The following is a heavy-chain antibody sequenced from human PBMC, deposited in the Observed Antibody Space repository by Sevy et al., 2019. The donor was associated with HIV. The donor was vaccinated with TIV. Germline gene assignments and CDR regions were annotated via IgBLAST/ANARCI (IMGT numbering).Heavy chain of an antibody. CDR2: IFHTGRT. CDR3: AREGTKGVWFDP. CDR1: GGSINSGDYY. V-gene: IGHV4-31*03. D-gene: IGHD3-16*01. Sequence: SETLSLTCTVSGGSINSGDYYWSWIRQHPEKGLEWIGYIFHTGRTYYHRSFKSRATISVDTSKNQFSLKLSLMTAADTAVYYCAREGTKGVWFDPWGQGTLVTVSS. J-gene: IGHJ5*02.